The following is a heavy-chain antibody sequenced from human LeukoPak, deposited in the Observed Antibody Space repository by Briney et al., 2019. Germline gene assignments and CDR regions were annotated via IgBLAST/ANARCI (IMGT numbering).Heavy chain of an antibody. Sequence: ASVKVSCTASGYTFTGYYMHWVRQAPGQGLEWMGWINPNSGGTNYAQKFQGRVTMTRDTSISTAYMELSRLRSDDTAVYYCASGSDPIVVVPAAETSDYWGQGTLVTVSS. J-gene: IGHJ4*02. V-gene: IGHV1-2*02. CDR2: INPNSGGT. CDR1: GYTFTGYY. CDR3: ASGSDPIVVVPAAETSDY. D-gene: IGHD2-2*01.